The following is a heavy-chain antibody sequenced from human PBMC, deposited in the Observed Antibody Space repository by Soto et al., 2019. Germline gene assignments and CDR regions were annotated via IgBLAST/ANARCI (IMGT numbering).Heavy chain of an antibody. J-gene: IGHJ3*02. V-gene: IGHV3-23*01. CDR3: AKNILDYGDAFDI. CDR1: GFTFSSYA. CDR2: ISGSGGNT. Sequence: GGSLRLSCAASGFTFSSYAMSWVRQAPGKGLEWVSAISGSGGNTYYADSVKGRFTISRDNSKNTLYLQMNSLRAEDTAVYYCAKNILDYGDAFDIWGQGTMVTVSS. D-gene: IGHD4-17*01.